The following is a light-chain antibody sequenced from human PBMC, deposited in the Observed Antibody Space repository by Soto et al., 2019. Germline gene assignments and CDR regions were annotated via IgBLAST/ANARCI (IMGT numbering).Light chain of an antibody. V-gene: IGKV1-9*01. CDR2: AAS. Sequence: IQLTQSPSSLSASVGDRVTITCRASQGISSYLAWYQQISGKAPNLLIYAASTLHSGVPSGFTGSGSGTDFTLTIPILQPEDFATYYYQHLHSSPPTFGGATKVEIK. CDR1: QGISSY. CDR3: QHLHSSPPT. J-gene: IGKJ4*01.